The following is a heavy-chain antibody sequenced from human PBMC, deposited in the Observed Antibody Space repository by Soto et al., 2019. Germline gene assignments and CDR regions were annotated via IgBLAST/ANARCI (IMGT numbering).Heavy chain of an antibody. CDR2: IGTSHTP. CDR3: ANNSANDQGGRNFEA. V-gene: IGHV3-23*01. J-gene: IGHJ4*02. CDR1: GYHVMILA. D-gene: IGHD1-1*01. Sequence: RVGRASSGYHVMILAVTGFFLKPGKGVEWVSTIGTSHTPYYANSVKGRFNIYRNNSRNTLFLQMNSLGAEDTAVYYWANNSANDQGGRNFEAWCQ.